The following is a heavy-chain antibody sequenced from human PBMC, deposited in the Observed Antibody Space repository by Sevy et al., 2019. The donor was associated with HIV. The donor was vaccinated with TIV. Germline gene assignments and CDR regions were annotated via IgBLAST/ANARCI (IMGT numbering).Heavy chain of an antibody. D-gene: IGHD6-19*01. CDR3: AKDDRIAVAGLIAFDI. CDR2: ISGSGGST. J-gene: IGHJ3*02. Sequence: GGSLRLSCAASGFTFDDYAMHWVRQAPGKGLEWVSAISGSGGSTYYADSVKGRFTISRDNSKNTLYLQMNSLRAEDTAVYYCAKDDRIAVAGLIAFDIWGQGTMVIVSS. CDR1: GFTFDDYA. V-gene: IGHV3-23*01.